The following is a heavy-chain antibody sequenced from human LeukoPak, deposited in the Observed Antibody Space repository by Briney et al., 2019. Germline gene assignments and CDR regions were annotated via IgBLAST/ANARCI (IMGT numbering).Heavy chain of an antibody. CDR2: INPNSGGT. CDR1: GYTFTGYY. D-gene: IGHD3-10*01. J-gene: IGHJ4*02. Sequence: ASVKVSCKASGYTFTGYYMHWVRQAPGQGLEWMGRINPNSGGTNYAQKFQGRVTMTRDTSISTVYMELSRLRSDDTAVYYCARARGTSGSYFREDFDYWGQGTLVTVSS. CDR3: ARARGTSGSYFREDFDY. V-gene: IGHV1-2*06.